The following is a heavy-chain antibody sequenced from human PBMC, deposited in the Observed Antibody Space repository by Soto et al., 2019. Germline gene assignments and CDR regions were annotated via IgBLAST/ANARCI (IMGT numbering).Heavy chain of an antibody. CDR3: ARGFNWNYNYYYYGMDV. D-gene: IGHD1-7*01. Sequence: GGSLRLSCAASGFTFSSYAMHWVRQAPGKGLEWVAVISYDGSNKYYADSVKGRFTISRDNSKNTLYLQMNSLRAEDTAVYYCARGFNWNYNYYYYGMDVWGQGTTVTVSS. J-gene: IGHJ6*02. CDR2: ISYDGSNK. V-gene: IGHV3-30-3*01. CDR1: GFTFSSYA.